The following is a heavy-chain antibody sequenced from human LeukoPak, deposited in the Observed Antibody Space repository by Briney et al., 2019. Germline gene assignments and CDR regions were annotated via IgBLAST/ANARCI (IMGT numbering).Heavy chain of an antibody. Sequence: PGRSLRLSCAASGFTFSSYAMHWVRQAPGKGLEWVAVISYDGSNKYYADSVKGRFTISRDNSKNTLYLQMNSLRAEDTAVYYCARVGRAAAVLGAFDIWGQGTMVTVSS. V-gene: IGHV3-30-3*01. D-gene: IGHD6-13*01. CDR3: ARVGRAAAVLGAFDI. CDR1: GFTFSSYA. J-gene: IGHJ3*02. CDR2: ISYDGSNK.